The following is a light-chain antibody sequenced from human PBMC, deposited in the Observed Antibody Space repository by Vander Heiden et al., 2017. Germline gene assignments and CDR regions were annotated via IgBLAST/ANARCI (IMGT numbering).Light chain of an antibody. CDR3: AIWYSSSVV. CDR2: YKSESDK. J-gene: IGLJ2*01. Sequence: QPVLTQPTSLSASPGASARFTCTLRSGINVGTYRIYWYQQKPGRLPRYLLKYKSESDKQQGSGVTGRFSGSKDASTNAGLLLISGRQSEDEADYDGAIWYSSSVVFGGGTKRTVL. V-gene: IGLV5-39*01. CDR1: SGINVGTYR.